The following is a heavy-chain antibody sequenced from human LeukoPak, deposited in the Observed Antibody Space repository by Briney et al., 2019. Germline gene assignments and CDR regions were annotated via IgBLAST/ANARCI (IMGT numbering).Heavy chain of an antibody. CDR2: IYSGGST. Sequence: GGSLRLSCAASGFTVSSNYMSWVRQAPGKGLEWVSVIYSGGSTYYADSVKGRFTISRDNSKNTLYLQMNSLRAEDTAVYYCARGRAYGSGSQLNYFDYWGQGTLVTVSS. J-gene: IGHJ4*02. CDR1: GFTVSSNY. V-gene: IGHV3-53*01. D-gene: IGHD3-10*01. CDR3: ARGRAYGSGSQLNYFDY.